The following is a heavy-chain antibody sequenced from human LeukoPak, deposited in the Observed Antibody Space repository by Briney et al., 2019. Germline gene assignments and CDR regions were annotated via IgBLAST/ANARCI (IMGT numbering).Heavy chain of an antibody. CDR3: AKDGMTGYGRNYFDY. D-gene: IGHD5-12*01. Sequence: GGSLRLSRAASGFTFSSYAMHWVRQAPGKGLEWVAVISYDGSNKYYADSVKGRFTISRDNSKNTLYLQMNSLRAEDTAVYYCAKDGMTGYGRNYFDYWGQGTLVTVSS. J-gene: IGHJ4*02. CDR1: GFTFSSYA. CDR2: ISYDGSNK. V-gene: IGHV3-30-3*01.